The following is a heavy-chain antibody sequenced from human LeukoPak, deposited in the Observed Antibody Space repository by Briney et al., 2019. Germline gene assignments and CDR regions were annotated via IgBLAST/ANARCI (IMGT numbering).Heavy chain of an antibody. D-gene: IGHD6-19*01. J-gene: IGHJ3*02. Sequence: ASVKVSCKASGGTFSSYAISWVRQAPGQGLEWMGGIIPIFGTANYAQKFQGRVTITADESTSTAYMELSSLRSEDTAVYYCARVRSRQWLVPRAFDIWGQGTMVTVSS. CDR2: IIPIFGTA. CDR3: ARVRSRQWLVPRAFDI. V-gene: IGHV1-69*13. CDR1: GGTFSSYA.